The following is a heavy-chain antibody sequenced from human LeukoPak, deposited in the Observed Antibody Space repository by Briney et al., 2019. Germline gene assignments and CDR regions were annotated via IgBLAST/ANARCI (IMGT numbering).Heavy chain of an antibody. D-gene: IGHD6-19*01. CDR1: GFTFSDYY. CDR3: ARQWPAFDY. V-gene: IGHV3-11*01. CDR2: ISSSGSTI. J-gene: IGHJ4*02. Sequence: GGSLRLSCAASGFTFSDYYMSWIRQAPGKGLEWVSYISSSGSTIYYADSVKGRFTISRRNSKNTLYLQMNSLRADDTAVYYCARQWPAFDYWGQGTLVTVSS.